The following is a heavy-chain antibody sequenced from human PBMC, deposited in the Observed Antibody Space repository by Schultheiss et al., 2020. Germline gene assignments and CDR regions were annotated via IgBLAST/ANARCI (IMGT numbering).Heavy chain of an antibody. J-gene: IGHJ4*02. Sequence: WGSLRLSCAASGFTFSSDGMHWVRQAPGKGLEWVAVISYDGSNKYYADSVKGRFTISRDNSKNTLYLQMNSLRAGDTAVYYCANGDPNSSGWTFDYWGQGTLVTVSS. CDR3: ANGDPNSSGWTFDY. CDR2: ISYDGSNK. CDR1: GFTFSSDG. V-gene: IGHV3-30*18. D-gene: IGHD6-19*01.